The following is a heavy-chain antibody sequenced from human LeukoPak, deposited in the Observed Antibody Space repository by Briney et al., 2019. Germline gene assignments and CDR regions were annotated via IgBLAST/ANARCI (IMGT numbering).Heavy chain of an antibody. CDR2: ISYDGSNK. CDR1: GFTFSSYA. J-gene: IGHJ4*02. Sequence: RTGGSLRLSCAASGFTFSSYAMHWVRQAPGKGLEWVAVISYDGSNKYYADSVKGRFTISGDNSKNTLYLQMNSLRAEDTAVYYCARAVDYWGQGTLVTVSS. V-gene: IGHV3-30-3*01. CDR3: ARAVDY.